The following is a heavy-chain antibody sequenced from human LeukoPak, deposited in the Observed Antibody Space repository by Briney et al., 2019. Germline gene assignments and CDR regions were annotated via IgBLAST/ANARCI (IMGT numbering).Heavy chain of an antibody. CDR3: ARDGGWLDP. CDR1: GYTFTSFS. D-gene: IGHD2-15*01. V-gene: IGHV1-18*01. J-gene: IGHJ5*02. Sequence: GASVKVSCKASGYTFTSFSISWVRQAPGQGLEWMGWISAFNGNTDFAQNLQDRITMTIDISTNTAYMELRSLRSDDAAVYFCARDGGWLDPWGQGTLVTVSS. CDR2: ISAFNGNT.